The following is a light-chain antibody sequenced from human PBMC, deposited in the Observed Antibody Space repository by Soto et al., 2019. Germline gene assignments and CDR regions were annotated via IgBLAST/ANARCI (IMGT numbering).Light chain of an antibody. CDR3: QQYGSSPWT. Sequence: EIVLTQSPGTLSLSPGERATLSCRASQSVSSNYLAWYQQKPGQAPRPLIYGASSRATGIPDRFSGSGAGKDITLTISRLESEDFAVYYCQQYGSSPWTFGQGTKVEIK. CDR2: GAS. V-gene: IGKV3-20*01. CDR1: QSVSSNY. J-gene: IGKJ1*01.